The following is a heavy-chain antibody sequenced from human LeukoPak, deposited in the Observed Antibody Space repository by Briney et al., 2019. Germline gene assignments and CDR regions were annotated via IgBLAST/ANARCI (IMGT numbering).Heavy chain of an antibody. J-gene: IGHJ4*02. CDR3: AKDRSSGVLDY. Sequence: PGGSLRLSCAASGFTFSSYGMHWVRQAPGKGLEGVAVISYDGSNKYYAGSVKARFTIARDNSTNTLYLQMNSLRAEDTAVYYCAKDRSSGVLDYWGQGTLVTVSS. V-gene: IGHV3-30*18. CDR2: ISYDGSNK. D-gene: IGHD7-27*01. CDR1: GFTFSSYG.